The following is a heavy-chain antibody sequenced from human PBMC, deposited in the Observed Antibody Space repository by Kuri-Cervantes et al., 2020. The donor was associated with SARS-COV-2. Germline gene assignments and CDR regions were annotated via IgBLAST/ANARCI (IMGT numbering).Heavy chain of an antibody. D-gene: IGHD6-19*01. V-gene: IGHV4-61*02. CDR3: ARGIAVAGAMYFDY. CDR2: IYTSGST. CDR1: GGSISSCSYY. Sequence: SCTVSGGSISSCSYYWTWIRQPAGKGLEWIGRIYTSGSTNYNPSLKSRVTISADTSKNQFSPNLSSVTAADTAVYYCARGIAVAGAMYFDYWGQGTLVTVSS. J-gene: IGHJ4*02.